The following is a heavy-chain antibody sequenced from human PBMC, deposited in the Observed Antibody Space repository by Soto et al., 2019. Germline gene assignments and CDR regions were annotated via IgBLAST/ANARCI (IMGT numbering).Heavy chain of an antibody. J-gene: IGHJ4*02. D-gene: IGHD3-22*01. CDR3: ARTLSTMTVVVTLSRPDY. V-gene: IGHV3-23*01. CDR2: ISGSGGST. CDR1: GFTFSSYA. Sequence: GGSLRLSCAASGFTFSSYAMSWVRQAPGKGLEWVSAISGSGGSTYYADSVKGRFTISRDNSKNTLYLQMHSLRAEDTAVYYCARTLSTMTVVVTLSRPDYWGQGTLVTVSS.